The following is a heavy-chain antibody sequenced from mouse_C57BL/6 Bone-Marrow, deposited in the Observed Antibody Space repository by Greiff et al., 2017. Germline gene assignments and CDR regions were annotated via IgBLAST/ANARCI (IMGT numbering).Heavy chain of an antibody. Sequence: VQLQQPGAELVMPGASVKLSCKASGYTFTSYWMHWVKQRPGQGLEWIGEIDPSDSYTNYNQKFKGKSTLTVDKSSSTAYMQLSSLTSEDSAVYYCARDPLYYGNLYYAMDYWGQGTSVTVSS. CDR1: GYTFTSYW. J-gene: IGHJ4*01. V-gene: IGHV1-69*01. CDR2: IDPSDSYT. D-gene: IGHD2-1*01. CDR3: ARDPLYYGNLYYAMDY.